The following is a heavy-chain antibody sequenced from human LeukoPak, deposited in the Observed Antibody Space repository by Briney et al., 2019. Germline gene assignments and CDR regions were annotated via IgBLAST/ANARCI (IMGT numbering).Heavy chain of an antibody. D-gene: IGHD1-1*01. CDR2: IYYSGTT. Sequence: SETLSLTCTVSGGSISSITYYWGWIRQPPGKGLEWIGSIYYSGTTYYNPSLKSRVTISVDTSKNQFSLSLSSVTAADTAVYYCASQGATTGTTKTYYFDYWGQGTLVTVSS. V-gene: IGHV4-39*01. CDR3: ASQGATTGTTKTYYFDY. CDR1: GGSISSITYY. J-gene: IGHJ4*02.